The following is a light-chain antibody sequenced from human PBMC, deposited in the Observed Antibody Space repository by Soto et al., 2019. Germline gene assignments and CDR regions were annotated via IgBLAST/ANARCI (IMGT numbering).Light chain of an antibody. CDR1: SSDDGSYNL. CDR3: CSYAGSSTWV. CDR2: EVS. V-gene: IGLV2-23*02. J-gene: IGLJ3*02. Sequence: QSVLTQPASVSGSPGQSINISCTGTSSDDGSYNLVSWYQQHPGKAPKLMIYEVSKRPSGVSNRCSGSKSGNTASLTISLLPAEGEAYYYCCSYAGSSTWVFGGGTKLTVL.